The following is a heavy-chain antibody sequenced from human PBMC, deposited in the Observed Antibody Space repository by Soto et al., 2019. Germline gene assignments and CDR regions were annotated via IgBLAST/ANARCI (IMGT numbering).Heavy chain of an antibody. CDR3: AREAFGVVPYYYYYGMDV. V-gene: IGHV4-31*03. J-gene: IGHJ6*02. D-gene: IGHD3-3*01. CDR2: IYYSGST. Sequence: PSETLSLTCTVSGGSISSGGYYWSWIRQHPGKGLEWIGYIYYSGSTYYNPSLKSRVTISVDTSKNQFSLKLSSVTAADTAVYYCAREAFGVVPYYYYYGMDVWGQGTTVTVSS. CDR1: GGSISSGGYY.